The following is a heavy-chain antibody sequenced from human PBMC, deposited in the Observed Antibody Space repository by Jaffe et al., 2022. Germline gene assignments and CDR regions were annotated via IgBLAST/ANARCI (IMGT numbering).Heavy chain of an antibody. Sequence: QVQLVQSGAEVKKPGASVKVSCKASGYTFTGYYMHWVRQAPGQGLEWMGRINPNSGGTNYAQKFQGRVTMTRDTSISTAYMELSRLRSDDTAVYYCARVNRGQWLSRTNGNFDYWGQGTLVTVSS. CDR1: GYTFTGYY. CDR3: ARVNRGQWLSRTNGNFDY. D-gene: IGHD6-19*01. V-gene: IGHV1-2*06. J-gene: IGHJ4*02. CDR2: INPNSGGT.